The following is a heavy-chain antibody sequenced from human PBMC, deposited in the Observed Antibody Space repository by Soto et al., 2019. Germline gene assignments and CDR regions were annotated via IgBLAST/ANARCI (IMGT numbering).Heavy chain of an antibody. D-gene: IGHD3-3*01. CDR1: GGDISTYY. Sequence: QVQLQESGPGLVKPSETLSLTCTVSGGDISTYYWTWIRQPAGKGLEWIGRIYSSGSTKYNPSLKSRVHMSLDTSKNQFPLRLSSVTAADTAVYYCARGQRFSDWFDPWGQGTLVTVSS. V-gene: IGHV4-4*07. J-gene: IGHJ5*02. CDR2: IYSSGST. CDR3: ARGQRFSDWFDP.